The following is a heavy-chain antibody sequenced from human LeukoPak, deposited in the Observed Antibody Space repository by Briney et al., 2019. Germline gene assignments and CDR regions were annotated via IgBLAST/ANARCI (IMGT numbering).Heavy chain of an antibody. V-gene: IGHV4-59*01. CDR3: ARVLLAFNWFDP. Sequence: SETLSLTCTVSGGSISSYYWSWIRQPPGKGLEWIGYIYYSESTNYNPSLKSRVTISVDTSKNQFSLKLSSVTAADTAVYYCARVLLAFNWFDPWGQGTLVTVSS. D-gene: IGHD5-12*01. CDR1: GGSISSYY. J-gene: IGHJ5*02. CDR2: IYYSEST.